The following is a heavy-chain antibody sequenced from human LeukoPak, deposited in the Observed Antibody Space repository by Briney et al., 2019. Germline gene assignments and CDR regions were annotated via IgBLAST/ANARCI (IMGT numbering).Heavy chain of an antibody. CDR3: AGDLSRGGYSSDLDY. V-gene: IGHV3-48*04. Sequence: TGGSLRLSCAASGLTFSTYSMNWVRQAPGKGLEWVSYISSSSSTIYYADSVRGRFTISRDNAKNSLYLQMNSLRAEDTAVYYCAGDLSRGGYSSDLDYWGQGTLVTVSS. D-gene: IGHD2-21*01. CDR1: GLTFSTYS. J-gene: IGHJ4*02. CDR2: ISSSSSTI.